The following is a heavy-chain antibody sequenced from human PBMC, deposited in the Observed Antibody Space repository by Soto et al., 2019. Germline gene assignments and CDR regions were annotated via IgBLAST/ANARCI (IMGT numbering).Heavy chain of an antibody. J-gene: IGHJ4*02. CDR3: ASMNVVAAENAFDI. Sequence: GGSLRLSCAASGFAFSDYYMSWIRQAPGKGLEWVSYITTSSTYTYYADSVRGRFTISRDNAKNSLYLQMNSLRVEDTAVYYCASMNVVAAENAFDIWGQGTLVTVSS. V-gene: IGHV3-11*06. D-gene: IGHD2-21*01. CDR1: GFAFSDYY. CDR2: ITTSSTYT.